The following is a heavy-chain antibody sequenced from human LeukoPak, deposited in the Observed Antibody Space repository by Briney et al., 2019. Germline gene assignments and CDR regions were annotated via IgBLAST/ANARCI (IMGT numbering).Heavy chain of an antibody. D-gene: IGHD3-22*01. CDR3: ARGWYYYDSSGYYTDAAWFDP. J-gene: IGHJ5*02. CDR2: ISAYNGNT. CDR1: GYTFTSYG. V-gene: IGHV1-18*01. Sequence: ASVKVSCKASGYTFTSYGISWVRQAPGQGLEWIGWISAYNGNTNYARKLQGRVTMTTDTSTSTAYMELRSLRSDDTAVYYCARGWYYYDSSGYYTDAAWFDPWGQGTLVTVSS.